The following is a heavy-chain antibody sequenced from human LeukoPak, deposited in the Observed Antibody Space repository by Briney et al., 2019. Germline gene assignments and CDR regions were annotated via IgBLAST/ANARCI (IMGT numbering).Heavy chain of an antibody. Sequence: GGSLRLSCAASGFSFSSYGMHWVRQAPGKGLEWVAFIRYDGSNEYYADSVKGRFTISRDNSKNTLYLQMNSLRAEDTAVYYCAKLLTGGYSYGPNDCWGQGTLVTVSS. D-gene: IGHD5-18*01. CDR2: IRYDGSNE. J-gene: IGHJ4*02. CDR1: GFSFSSYG. CDR3: AKLLTGGYSYGPNDC. V-gene: IGHV3-30*02.